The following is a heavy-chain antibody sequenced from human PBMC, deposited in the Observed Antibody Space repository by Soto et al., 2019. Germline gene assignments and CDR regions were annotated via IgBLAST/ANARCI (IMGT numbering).Heavy chain of an antibody. CDR1: GGTFSIYA. D-gene: IGHD2-2*01. CDR3: AKGGDIVVVPAAWARSYYGMDV. V-gene: IGHV1-69*13. J-gene: IGHJ6*02. Sequence: SVKVSCKASGGTFSIYAISWVLQAPLQWLDWMGGIIPIFGTANYAQKFQGRVTITADESTSTAYMELSSLGSEDTAVYYCAKGGDIVVVPAAWARSYYGMDVWGQGTTVTVSS. CDR2: IIPIFGTA.